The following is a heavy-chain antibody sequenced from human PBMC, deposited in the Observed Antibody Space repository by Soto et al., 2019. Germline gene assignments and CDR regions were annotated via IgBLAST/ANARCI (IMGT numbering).Heavy chain of an antibody. V-gene: IGHV5-51*01. J-gene: IGHJ6*02. CDR3: TTDPSRITMIVGGYYYGMDV. CDR1: GYIFTDHC. CDR2: ICPGYSNI. Sequence: GESLRISCKGAGYIFTDHCIVWVRQMAGKGLEWVGIICPGYSNIIYSPSVQGQVTISADMSISTAYLQWSSLKTEDTAVYYCTTDPSRITMIVGGYYYGMDVWGQGTTVTVSS. D-gene: IGHD3-22*01.